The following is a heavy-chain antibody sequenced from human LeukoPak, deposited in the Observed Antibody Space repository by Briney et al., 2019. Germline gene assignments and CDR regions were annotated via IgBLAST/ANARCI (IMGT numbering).Heavy chain of an antibody. CDR2: ISYDGSNK. CDR1: GFTFSSYG. V-gene: IGHV3-30*18. CDR3: AKSYNG. J-gene: IGHJ4*02. Sequence: GGSLRLSCAASGFTFSSYGMHWVRQAPGKGLEWVAVISYDGSNKYYADSVKGRFTISRDNSKNTLYPQMNSLRAEDTAVYYCAKSYNGWGQGTLVTVSS. D-gene: IGHD1-1*01.